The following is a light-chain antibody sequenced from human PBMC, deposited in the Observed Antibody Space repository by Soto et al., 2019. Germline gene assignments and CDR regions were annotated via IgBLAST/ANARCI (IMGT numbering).Light chain of an antibody. V-gene: IGKV3-11*01. J-gene: IGKJ5*01. Sequence: EIVLTQSPATLSLSPGERATLSCRASQSVSSYLAGYHQKPGQAPRILIYDASNRATGIPARFSGSGSGTDFTLTISSLEPEDFAVYYCQQRSNWPPITFGQGTRLEIK. CDR2: DAS. CDR1: QSVSSY. CDR3: QQRSNWPPIT.